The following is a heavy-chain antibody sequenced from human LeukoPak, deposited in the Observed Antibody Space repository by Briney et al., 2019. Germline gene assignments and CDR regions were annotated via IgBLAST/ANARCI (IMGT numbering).Heavy chain of an antibody. Sequence: GRSLRLSCAPSGFTFSSYGMHWVRQAPGKGLEWVAVISYDGSNKYYADSVQGRFTITRDNSKNTLYLQMNSVRAEDRAVYDCASLSYYDSSVYTRAFDIWGQGTMVTVPS. D-gene: IGHD3-22*01. V-gene: IGHV3-30*03. CDR1: GFTFSSYG. CDR2: ISYDGSNK. J-gene: IGHJ3*02. CDR3: ASLSYYDSSVYTRAFDI.